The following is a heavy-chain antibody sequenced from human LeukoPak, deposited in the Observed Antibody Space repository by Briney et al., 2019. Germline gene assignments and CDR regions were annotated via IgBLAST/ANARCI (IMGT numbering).Heavy chain of an antibody. J-gene: IGHJ4*02. CDR2: IYYSGST. V-gene: IGHV4-34*09. D-gene: IGHD4-23*01. CDR1: GGSFSGYY. CDR3: ARADYGGSDY. Sequence: SETLSLTCAVYGGSFSGYYWSWIRQPPGKGLEWIGYIYYSGSTYYNPSLKSRVTISVDTSKNQFSLKLSSVTAADTAVYYCARADYGGSDYWGQGTLVTVSS.